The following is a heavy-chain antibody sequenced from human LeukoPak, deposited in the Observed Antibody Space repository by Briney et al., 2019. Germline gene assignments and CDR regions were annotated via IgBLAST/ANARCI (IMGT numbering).Heavy chain of an antibody. D-gene: IGHD1-26*01. CDR3: ARENSGSYRELDY. Sequence: SETLSLTCTVSGGSISSYYWSWIRQPAGKGLEWIGRIYTSGSTNYNASLKSRVSMSVDTSKNQFSLKLSSVTAADTAVFYCARENSGSYRELDYWGQGTLVTLSS. CDR1: GGSISSYY. V-gene: IGHV4-4*07. J-gene: IGHJ4*02. CDR2: IYTSGST.